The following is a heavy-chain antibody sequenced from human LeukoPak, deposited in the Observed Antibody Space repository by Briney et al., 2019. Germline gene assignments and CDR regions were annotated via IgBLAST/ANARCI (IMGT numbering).Heavy chain of an antibody. CDR2: INPNSGGT. Sequence: GASVKVSCKASGYTFTGYYIHWVRQAPGQGLECMGWINPNSGGTNYAQKFQGWVTMTRDTSISTAYMELSRLRSDDTAVYYCARDSSSFKFDYWGQGTLVTVSS. D-gene: IGHD6-6*01. CDR1: GYTFTGYY. CDR3: ARDSSSFKFDY. J-gene: IGHJ4*02. V-gene: IGHV1-2*04.